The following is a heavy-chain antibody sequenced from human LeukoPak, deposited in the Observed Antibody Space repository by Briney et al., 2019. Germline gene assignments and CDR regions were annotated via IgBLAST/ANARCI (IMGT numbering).Heavy chain of an antibody. CDR1: GGSFSGYY. Sequence: SETLSLTCAVYGGSFSGYYWSWIRQPPGKGLEWIGEINHSGSTNYNPSLKSRVTISVDTSKNQFSLKLSSVTAADTAVYYCARAYYYDSSGYQGFDYWGQGTLVTVSS. V-gene: IGHV4-34*01. CDR3: ARAYYYDSSGYQGFDY. J-gene: IGHJ4*02. D-gene: IGHD3-22*01. CDR2: INHSGST.